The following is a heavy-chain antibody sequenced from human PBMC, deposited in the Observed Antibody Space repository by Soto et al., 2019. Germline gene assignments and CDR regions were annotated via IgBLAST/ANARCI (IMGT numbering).Heavy chain of an antibody. CDR1: GFTFSSYA. CDR2: ISGSGGST. CDR3: AKDSSGWYAGGADY. J-gene: IGHJ4*02. V-gene: IGHV3-23*01. D-gene: IGHD6-19*01. Sequence: PGGSLRLSCAASGFTFSSYAMSWVRQAPGKGLEWVSAISGSGGSTYYADSVKGRFTISRDNSKNTLYLQMNSLRAEDTAVYYCAKDSSGWYAGGADYWGQGALVTVSS.